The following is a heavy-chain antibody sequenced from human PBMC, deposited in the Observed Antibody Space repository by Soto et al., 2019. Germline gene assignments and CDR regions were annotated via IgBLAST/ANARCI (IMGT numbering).Heavy chain of an antibody. D-gene: IGHD1-1*01. CDR3: GYNWNDSYYYYGMDV. Sequence: QVQLVQSGAEVQKPGSSVKVSCKASGGTFSSYAISWVRQAPGQGLEWMGGIIPIFGTANYAQKFQGRVTITADESTSTAYMELSSLRSEGTAVYYCGYNWNDSYYYYGMDVWGQGTTVTVSS. CDR2: IIPIFGTA. CDR1: GGTFSSYA. J-gene: IGHJ6*02. V-gene: IGHV1-69*01.